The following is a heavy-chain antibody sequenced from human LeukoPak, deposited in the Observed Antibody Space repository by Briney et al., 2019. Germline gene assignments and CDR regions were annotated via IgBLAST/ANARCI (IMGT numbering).Heavy chain of an antibody. D-gene: IGHD1-26*01. CDR3: ASRVGAAPTYYFDY. Sequence: ASVKVSCKASGGTFNSYTISWVRQAPGQGLEWMGGIIPIFDTANYAQKFQGRVTTTADESTSTAYMELSSLRSEDTAVYYCASRVGAAPTYYFDYWGQGTLVTVSS. J-gene: IGHJ4*02. V-gene: IGHV1-69*13. CDR2: IIPIFDTA. CDR1: GGTFNSYT.